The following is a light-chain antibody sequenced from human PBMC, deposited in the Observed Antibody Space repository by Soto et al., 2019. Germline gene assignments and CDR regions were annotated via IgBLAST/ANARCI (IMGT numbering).Light chain of an antibody. J-gene: IGLJ1*01. Sequence: QSALTQPPSASGSPGQSVAISCTGTSSDVGGYNYVSWYQQHPGKAPKLMIYEVNNRPSGFSNRFSGSKSGNTASLTISGLQAEDEADYYCVSYTTSASYVFGTGTKLTVL. CDR2: EVN. CDR3: VSYTTSASYV. V-gene: IGLV2-14*01. CDR1: SSDVGGYNY.